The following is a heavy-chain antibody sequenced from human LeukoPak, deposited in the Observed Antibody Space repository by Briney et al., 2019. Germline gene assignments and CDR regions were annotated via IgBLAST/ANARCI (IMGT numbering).Heavy chain of an antibody. J-gene: IGHJ4*02. CDR3: ARSGWPYYFDY. Sequence: GGSPRLSCAASGFTLSNYWMHWVRQAPGKGLVWVSRLHSDGTSTSYADSVRGRFTISRDNARNTLYLQMNTLRAEDTAVYYCARSGWPYYFDYWGQGTLVTVSS. CDR2: LHSDGTST. V-gene: IGHV3-74*01. D-gene: IGHD6-25*01. CDR1: GFTLSNYW.